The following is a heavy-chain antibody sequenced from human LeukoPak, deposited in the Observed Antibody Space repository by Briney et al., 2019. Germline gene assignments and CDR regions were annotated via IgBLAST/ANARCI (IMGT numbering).Heavy chain of an antibody. CDR2: IHRSGNT. CDR3: ARGYYDSSGYSNTFDI. CDR1: GGSISSDY. Sequence: SETLSLTCTVSGGSISSDYWSWIRQPPGKGLEWIGYIHRSGNTNYNPSLTSRVTISVDTSKNQFTLRLSSVTAADTAVYYCARGYYDSSGYSNTFDIWGQGTMVTVSS. V-gene: IGHV4-59*08. D-gene: IGHD3-22*01. J-gene: IGHJ3*02.